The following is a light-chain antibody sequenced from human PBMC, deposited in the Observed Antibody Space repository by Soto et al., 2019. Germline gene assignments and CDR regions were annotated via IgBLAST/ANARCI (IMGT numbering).Light chain of an antibody. Sequence: SYELTQTPSVSVSPGQTARITCSGDALPKQNAYWYQQKPGQAPGLVIYKDIERPSGIPERFSGSSSGTTVTLTISRVQAEDEADYYCQSADNSGIYYVFGTGTKLTVL. J-gene: IGLJ1*01. V-gene: IGLV3-25*03. CDR1: ALPKQN. CDR3: QSADNSGIYYV. CDR2: KDI.